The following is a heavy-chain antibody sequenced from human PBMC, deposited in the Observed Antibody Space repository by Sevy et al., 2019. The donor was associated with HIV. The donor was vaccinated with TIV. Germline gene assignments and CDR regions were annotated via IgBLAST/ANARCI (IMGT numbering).Heavy chain of an antibody. J-gene: IGHJ6*03. D-gene: IGHD6-19*01. CDR2: XYYSGSP. CDR1: XXXXXSXX. CDR3: XXGLGXXXLVXXXYXYYXXX. V-gene: IGHV4-59*01. Sequence: SETXSLTCTXXXXXXXSXXWXXIRQPPGKGLEWIGYXYYSGSPKNNPSLKSRVTISVDTSKNQFSLKLSSVTAADTXVYYCXXGLGXXXLVXXXYXYYXXXXGKGTTVTVSS.